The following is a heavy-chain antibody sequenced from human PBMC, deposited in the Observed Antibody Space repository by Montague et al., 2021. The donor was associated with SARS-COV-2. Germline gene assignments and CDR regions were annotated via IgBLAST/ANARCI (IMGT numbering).Heavy chain of an antibody. CDR3: ARDLIVYDYVWGSYRPYGMDV. Sequence: SETLSFTCTVSGGSISSYYWSWIRQPAGKGLEWIGRIYTSGSTNYNPSLKSRVTMSVDTSKNQFSLKLSSVTAADTAVYYCARDLIVYDYVWGSYRPYGMDVWGQGTTVTVSS. J-gene: IGHJ6*02. CDR2: IYTSGST. CDR1: GGSISSYY. D-gene: IGHD3-16*02. V-gene: IGHV4-4*07.